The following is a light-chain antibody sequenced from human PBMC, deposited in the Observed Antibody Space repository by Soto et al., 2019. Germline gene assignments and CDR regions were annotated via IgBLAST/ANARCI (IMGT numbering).Light chain of an antibody. Sequence: EIVLTQSPGTLSLSPGERVTLSCRASQSVSSSYLTWYQQKPGQAPRLLIYGASTRATSIPARFSGSGSGTDFTLTISSLQPQDFAVYYCQQDYNLLTFGGGTKVEIK. CDR2: GAS. CDR1: QSVSSSY. J-gene: IGKJ4*01. CDR3: QQDYNLLT. V-gene: IGKV3D-7*01.